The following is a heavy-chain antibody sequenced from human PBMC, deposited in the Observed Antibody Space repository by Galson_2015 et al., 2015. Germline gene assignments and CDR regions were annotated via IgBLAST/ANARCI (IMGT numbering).Heavy chain of an antibody. D-gene: IGHD2-15*01. J-gene: IGHJ6*03. CDR2: IDWDDDK. V-gene: IGHV2-70*01. CDR1: GFSLSTSGMC. CDR3: ARTDATLYYYYMDV. Sequence: PALVKPTQTLTLTCTFSGFSLSTSGMCVSWIRQPPGKALEWLALIDWDDDKYYSTSLKTRLTISKDTSKNQVVLTMTNMDPVDTATYYRARTDATLYYYYMDVWGKGTTVTVSS.